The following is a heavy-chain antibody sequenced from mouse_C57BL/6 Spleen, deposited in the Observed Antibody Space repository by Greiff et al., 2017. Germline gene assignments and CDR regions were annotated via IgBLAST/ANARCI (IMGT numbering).Heavy chain of an antibody. V-gene: IGHV14-1*01. CDR2: IDPEDGDT. J-gene: IGHJ2*01. Sequence: EVMLVESGAELVRPGASVKLSCTASGFNIKDYYMHWVKQRPEQGLEWIGRIDPEDGDTEYAPKFQGKATMTADTSSNTAYLQLSSLTSEDTAVYYCTTFTTVVASYYFDYWGQGTTLTVSS. D-gene: IGHD1-1*01. CDR3: TTFTTVVASYYFDY. CDR1: GFNIKDYY.